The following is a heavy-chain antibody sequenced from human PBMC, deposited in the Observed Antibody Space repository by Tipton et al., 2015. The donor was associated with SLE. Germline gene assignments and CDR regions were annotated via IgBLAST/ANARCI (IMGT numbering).Heavy chain of an antibody. Sequence: LRLSCTVSGHSISTTYYWGWIRRPPGKGLEWIGNIYHSGSTFYNPSLESRVTLSVDTSKNQFSLKLSSVTAADTAVYYCARRGYDIPYYYYMDVWGKGTTVTVSS. V-gene: IGHV4-38-2*02. D-gene: IGHD3-9*01. CDR2: IYHSGST. CDR1: GHSISTTYY. J-gene: IGHJ6*03. CDR3: ARRGYDIPYYYYMDV.